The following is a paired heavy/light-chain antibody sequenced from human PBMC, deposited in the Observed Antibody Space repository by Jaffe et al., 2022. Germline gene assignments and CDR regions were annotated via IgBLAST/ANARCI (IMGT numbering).Heavy chain of an antibody. J-gene: IGHJ3*02. CDR2: INHSGST. V-gene: IGHV4-34*01. D-gene: IGHD3-3*01. CDR1: GGSFSGYY. CDR3: ARGRSHGLRFLEWQFAFDI. Sequence: QVQLQQWGAGLLKPSETLSLTCAVYGGSFSGYYWSWIRQPPGKGLEWIGEINHSGSTNYNPSLKSRVTISVDTSKNQFSLKLSSVTAADTAVYYCARGRSHGLRFLEWQFAFDIWGQGTMVTVSS.
Light chain of an antibody. CDR1: QSISSW. CDR3: QQYNSYSRYT. J-gene: IGKJ2*01. Sequence: DIQMTQSPSTLSASVGDRVTITCRASQSISSWLAWYQQKPGKAPKLLIYKASSLESGVPSRFSGSGSGTEFTLTISSLQPDDFATYYCQQYNSYSRYTFGQGTKLEIK. V-gene: IGKV1-5*03. CDR2: KAS.